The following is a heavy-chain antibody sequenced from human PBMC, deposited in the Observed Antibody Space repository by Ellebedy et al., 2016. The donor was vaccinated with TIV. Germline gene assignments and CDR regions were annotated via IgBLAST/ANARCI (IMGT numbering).Heavy chain of an antibody. J-gene: IGHJ4*02. CDR1: GGSIRSYY. Sequence: MPGGSLRLSCTVSGGSIRSYYWSWIRQPPGKGLEWIGSIYYTGSTYYNPSLKSRVTISLDTSKNHFSLNLSSVTAADTATYYCASISSGYVIDYWGQGTQVTVSS. CDR2: IYYTGST. D-gene: IGHD6-25*01. V-gene: IGHV4-59*12. CDR3: ASISSGYVIDY.